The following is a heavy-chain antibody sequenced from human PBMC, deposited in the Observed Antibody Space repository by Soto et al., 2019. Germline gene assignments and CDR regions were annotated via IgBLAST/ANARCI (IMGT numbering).Heavy chain of an antibody. CDR2: ISGSGGST. CDR3: AKDRSYCSGGSCLPSDAFDI. V-gene: IGHV3-23*01. CDR1: GFTFSSYA. J-gene: IGHJ3*02. Sequence: EVQLLESGGGLVQPGGSLRLSCAASGFTFSSYAMSWVRQAPGKGLEWVSAISGSGGSTYYADSVKGRFTISRDNSKNTLYLQMNSLRAEDTAVYYCAKDRSYCSGGSCLPSDAFDIWGQGTMVTVSS. D-gene: IGHD2-15*01.